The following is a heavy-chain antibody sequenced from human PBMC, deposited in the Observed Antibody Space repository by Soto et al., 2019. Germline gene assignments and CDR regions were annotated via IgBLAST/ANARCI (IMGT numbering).Heavy chain of an antibody. D-gene: IGHD2-15*01. J-gene: IGHJ2*01. Sequence: QVQLVQSGAEVKKPGSSVKVSCKASGGTFSSYAISWVRQAPGQGLEWMGWIIPIFGTANYAQKFQGRVTITADESTSTAYMELSSLRTEDTAVYYCARDVTVVKSFHYWYFDLWGRGTLVTVSS. CDR3: ARDVTVVKSFHYWYFDL. V-gene: IGHV1-69*12. CDR1: GGTFSSYA. CDR2: IIPIFGTA.